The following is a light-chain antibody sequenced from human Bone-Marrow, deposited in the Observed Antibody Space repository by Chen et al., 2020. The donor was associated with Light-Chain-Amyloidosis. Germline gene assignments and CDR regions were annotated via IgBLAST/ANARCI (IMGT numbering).Light chain of an antibody. CDR1: QSISSY. V-gene: IGKV1-39*01. J-gene: IGKJ5*01. CDR3: QQSYSTLGIT. Sequence: DIQMTQSPSSLSASGGDRVTITCRASQSISSYLNWYQQKPGKAPKLLIYAASSLQSGVPSRFSGSGPGTDFTLTISSLQPEDFATYYCQQSYSTLGITFGQGTRLEIK. CDR2: AAS.